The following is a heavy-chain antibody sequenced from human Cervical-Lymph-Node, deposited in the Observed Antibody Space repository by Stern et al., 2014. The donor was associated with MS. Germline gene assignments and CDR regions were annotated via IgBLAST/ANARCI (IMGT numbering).Heavy chain of an antibody. J-gene: IGHJ4*02. Sequence: QVQLQESGPGLVKPSQTLSLTCTLSGVSISSADYSWNWIRQPAGKGLGWIGRIYSRGSTNYNPSLKLRVPLEVDTSKQQFSLKMSSVTAADTALYYCARERRVSGGGNYFDYWGQGTLVTVSS. CDR3: ARERRVSGGGNYFDY. CDR1: GVSISSADYS. D-gene: IGHD3-10*01. V-gene: IGHV4-61*02. CDR2: IYSRGST.